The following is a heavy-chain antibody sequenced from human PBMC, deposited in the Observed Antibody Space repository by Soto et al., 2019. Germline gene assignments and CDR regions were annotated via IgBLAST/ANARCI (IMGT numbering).Heavy chain of an antibody. V-gene: IGHV1-69*06. CDR2: IIPIFGTA. CDR1: GGTFSSYA. J-gene: IGHJ6*04. CDR3: GRVPSGESRGWARSFYYYYGMNV. Sequence: SVKVSCKASGGTFSSYAISWVRQAPGQGLEWMGGIIPIFGTANYAQKFQGRVTITADKSTSTAYMELSSLRSEDTAVYYCGRVPSGESRGWARSFYYYYGMNVWGKGTRVT. D-gene: IGHD6-19*01.